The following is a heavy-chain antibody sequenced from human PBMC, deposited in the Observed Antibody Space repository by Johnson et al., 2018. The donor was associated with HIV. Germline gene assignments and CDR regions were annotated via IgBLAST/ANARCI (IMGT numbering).Heavy chain of an antibody. CDR2: ISYDGSNK. CDR1: GFTFSSYA. D-gene: IGHD3-16*01. J-gene: IGHJ3*02. V-gene: IGHV3-30-3*01. Sequence: VQLVESGGGVVQPGRSLRLSCAASGFTFSSYAMHWVRQAPGKGLEWVAVISYDGSNKYYADSVKGRFTISRDNSKNTLYLQMNSLRAEDTAVYYWARGGDQGAFEIWGQGTMVTVSS. CDR3: ARGGDQGAFEI.